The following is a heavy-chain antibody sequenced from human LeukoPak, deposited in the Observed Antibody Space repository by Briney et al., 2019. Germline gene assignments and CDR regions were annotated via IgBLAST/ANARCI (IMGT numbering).Heavy chain of an antibody. J-gene: IGHJ4*02. CDR1: GYTFSDYH. V-gene: IGHV1-2*02. CDR2: INPNSGDT. Sequence: ASVKVSCKASGYTFSDYHINWVRQASGHGLEWMGWINPNSGDTKYAQAFQGRVTMTRDTPISTAYMELNRLRSDDTAMYYCARGDYSNGYPYRLDSWGQGTLVTVSS. CDR3: ARGDYSNGYPYRLDS. D-gene: IGHD3-3*01.